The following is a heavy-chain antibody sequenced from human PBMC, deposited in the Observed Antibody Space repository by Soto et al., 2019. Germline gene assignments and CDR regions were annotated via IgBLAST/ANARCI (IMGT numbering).Heavy chain of an antibody. Sequence: ASVKVSCKASGYTFTSYDINWVRQATGQGLEWMGWMNPNSGNTGYAQKFQGRVTMTRNTSISTAYMELSSLRSEDTAVYYCARAMGKYTFDAFDIWGQGTMVTVSS. CDR1: GYTFTSYD. D-gene: IGHD5-18*01. V-gene: IGHV1-8*01. J-gene: IGHJ3*02. CDR2: MNPNSGNT. CDR3: ARAMGKYTFDAFDI.